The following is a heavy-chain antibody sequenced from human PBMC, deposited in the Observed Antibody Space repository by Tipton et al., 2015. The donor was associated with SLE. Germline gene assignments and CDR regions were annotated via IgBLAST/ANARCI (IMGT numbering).Heavy chain of an antibody. V-gene: IGHV4-59*01. CDR2: IYYSGST. CDR1: GGSISSYY. Sequence: LRLSCTVSGGSISSYYWSWIRQPPGKGLEWIGYIYYSGSTNYNPSLKSRVTISVDTSKNQFSLKLSSVTAADTAVYYCARAQNYYGSGSHPDYWGQGTLVTVSS. CDR3: ARAQNYYGSGSHPDY. D-gene: IGHD3-10*01. J-gene: IGHJ4*02.